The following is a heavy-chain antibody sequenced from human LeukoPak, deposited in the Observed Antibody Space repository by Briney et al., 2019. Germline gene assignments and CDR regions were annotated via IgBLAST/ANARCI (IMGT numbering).Heavy chain of an antibody. V-gene: IGHV4-59*01. CDR1: GGSISTSY. CDR2: IYNSGST. D-gene: IGHD3-22*01. Sequence: SETLSLTCTVSGGSISTSYWNWIRQPPGRGLEWIGYIYNSGSTNYNPSLKSRVIISVDTSKNQFSLKLSSVTAADTAVYYCARSGYYSLWYFDLWGRGTLVTVSS. CDR3: ARSGYYSLWYFDL. J-gene: IGHJ2*01.